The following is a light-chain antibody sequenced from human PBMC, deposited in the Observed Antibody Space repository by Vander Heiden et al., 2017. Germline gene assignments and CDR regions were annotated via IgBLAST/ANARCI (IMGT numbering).Light chain of an antibody. Sequence: DIQMTQSPSTLSASVGDRVTITCRASQSISSWLAWYQQKPGKAPKLLIYDASRWESGVPSRFSGSGSGTEFTLTSSSLQPDDFATYYCQQDNSYLTFGQGTKVEIK. CDR2: DAS. J-gene: IGKJ1*01. V-gene: IGKV1-5*01. CDR3: QQDNSYLT. CDR1: QSISSW.